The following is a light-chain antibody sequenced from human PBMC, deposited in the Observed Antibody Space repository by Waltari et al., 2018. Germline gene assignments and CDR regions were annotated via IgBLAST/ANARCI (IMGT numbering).Light chain of an antibody. Sequence: DFVMTQSPYSLAVSLGERATIHCRSTQRVLSSSNNENYLAWYQQKPGQPPKLPIYWASSRESGVPVRFRGSASGRDFTLTIRGVQDEDVAVYYCQQYYEAPIPFGGGPKVEI. CDR2: WAS. CDR3: QQYYEAPIP. V-gene: IGKV4-1*01. J-gene: IGKJ4*01. CDR1: QRVLSSSNNENY.